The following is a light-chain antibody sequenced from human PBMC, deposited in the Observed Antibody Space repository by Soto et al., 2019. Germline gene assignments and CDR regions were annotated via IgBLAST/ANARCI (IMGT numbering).Light chain of an antibody. CDR1: SSNIGAGYD. Sequence: QPVLPQPPSVSGAPGQRVTISCTGSSSNIGAGYDVHWYQQLPGTAPKLLIYANFNRPSGVPDRFSGSKSGTSASLAITGLQAEDEADYYCQSYDSSLSGSNVFGTGTKVTVL. CDR2: ANF. J-gene: IGLJ1*01. V-gene: IGLV1-40*01. CDR3: QSYDSSLSGSNV.